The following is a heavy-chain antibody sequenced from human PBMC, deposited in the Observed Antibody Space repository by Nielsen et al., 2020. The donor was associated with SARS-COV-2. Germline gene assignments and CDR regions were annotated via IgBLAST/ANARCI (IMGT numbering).Heavy chain of an antibody. V-gene: IGHV4-39*07. Sequence: SETLSLTCTVSGGSISSSSYYWGWIRQPPGKGLEWIGSIYYSGSTNYNPSLKSRVTISVDTSKNQFSLKLSSVTAADTAVYYCARDIPSGYDGDGMDVWGQGTTVTVSS. D-gene: IGHD5-12*01. CDR2: IYYSGST. J-gene: IGHJ6*02. CDR1: GGSISSSSYY. CDR3: ARDIPSGYDGDGMDV.